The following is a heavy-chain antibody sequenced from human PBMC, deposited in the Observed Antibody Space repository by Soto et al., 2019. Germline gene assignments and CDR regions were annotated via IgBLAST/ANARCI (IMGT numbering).Heavy chain of an antibody. CDR1: GGTFSSYA. Sequence: SVKVSCKDSGGTFSSYAISWVRQAPGQGLEWMGGIIPIFGTANYAQKFQGRVTITADESTSTAYMELSSLRSEDTAVYYCASPPGGIVVVPAADDAFDLWGEGTMVTVS. CDR3: ASPPGGIVVVPAADDAFDL. CDR2: IIPIFGTA. V-gene: IGHV1-69*13. D-gene: IGHD2-2*01. J-gene: IGHJ3*01.